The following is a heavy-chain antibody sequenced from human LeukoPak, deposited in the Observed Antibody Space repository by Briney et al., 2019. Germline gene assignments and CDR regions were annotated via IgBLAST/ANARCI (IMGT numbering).Heavy chain of an antibody. CDR2: ISGSGGST. CDR3: AKDPGYCSSTSCYVWAPD. D-gene: IGHD2-2*01. J-gene: IGHJ4*02. V-gene: IGHV3-23*01. Sequence: GGSLRLSCAASGFSFSSYEMNWVRQAPGKGLEWVSAISGSGGSTYYADSVKGRFTISRDNSKNTLYLQMNSLRAEDTAVYYCAKDPGYCSSTSCYVWAPDWGQGTLVTVSS. CDR1: GFSFSSYE.